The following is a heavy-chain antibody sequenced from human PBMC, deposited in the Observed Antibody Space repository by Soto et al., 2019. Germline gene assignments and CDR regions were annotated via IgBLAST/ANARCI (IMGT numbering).Heavy chain of an antibody. CDR1: GGFISSGDSS. D-gene: IGHD3-10*01. CDR2: IYHGGTT. J-gene: IGHJ6*02. V-gene: IGHV4-30-2*01. Sequence: SSETLSLTCAVSGGFISSGDSSWSWIRQPPGRGLEWIGHIYHGGTTFYNPSLKSRVAISEDRSKNQFSLRLNAVTAADTATYYCARDYYGAGSQYYYYGMEVWGQGTTVTVSS. CDR3: ARDYYGAGSQYYYYGMEV.